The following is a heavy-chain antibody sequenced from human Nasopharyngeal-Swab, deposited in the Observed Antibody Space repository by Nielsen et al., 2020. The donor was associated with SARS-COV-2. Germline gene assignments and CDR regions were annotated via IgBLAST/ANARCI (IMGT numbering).Heavy chain of an antibody. CDR2: IDWDDDK. V-gene: IGHV2-70*01. Sequence: SGPTLVKPTQPLTLTCTFSGFSLSTSGMCVSWIRQPPGKALEWLALIDWDDDKYYSTSLKTRLTISKDTSKNQVVLTMTNMDPVDTATYYCARIPGYSSGWYSGGMDVWGQGTTVTVSS. J-gene: IGHJ6*02. CDR3: ARIPGYSSGWYSGGMDV. D-gene: IGHD6-19*01. CDR1: GFSLSTSGMC.